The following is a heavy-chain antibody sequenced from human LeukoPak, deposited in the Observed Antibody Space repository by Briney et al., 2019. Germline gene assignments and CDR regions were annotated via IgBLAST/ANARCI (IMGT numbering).Heavy chain of an antibody. V-gene: IGHV1-69*13. CDR3: ARDQDWFRSSWCYDY. Sequence: SVKVSCKASGGTFSSYAISWVRQAPGQGLEWMGGIIPIFGTANYAQKFQGRVTITADESTSTAYMELSSLRSEDTAVYYCARDQDWFRSSWCYDYWGQGTLVTVSS. J-gene: IGHJ4*02. CDR1: GGTFSSYA. D-gene: IGHD6-13*01. CDR2: IIPIFGTA.